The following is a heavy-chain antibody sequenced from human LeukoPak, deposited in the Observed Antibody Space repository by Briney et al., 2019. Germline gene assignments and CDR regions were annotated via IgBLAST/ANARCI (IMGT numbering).Heavy chain of an antibody. CDR2: IYYSGST. CDR1: GGSISSSSYY. D-gene: IGHD5-18*01. CDR3: ARIGKRGYSYGTGYYGMDV. J-gene: IGHJ6*02. Sequence: PSETLSLTCTVSGGSISSSSYYWGWIRQPPGKGLEWIGSIYYSGSTYYNPSLKSRVTISVDTSKNQFPLKLSSVTAADTAVYYCARIGKRGYSYGTGYYGMDVWGQGTTVTVSS. V-gene: IGHV4-39*01.